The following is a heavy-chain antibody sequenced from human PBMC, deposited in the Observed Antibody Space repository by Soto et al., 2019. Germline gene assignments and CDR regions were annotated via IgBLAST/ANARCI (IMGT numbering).Heavy chain of an antibody. V-gene: IGHV1-69*12. Sequence: QVQLVQSGAEVKKPGSSVKVSCKASGGTFSSYAISWVRQAPGQGLEWMGGIIPIFGTANYAQKFQGRVTITADESTSTAYMELRSRRSEDTAVYYCARGERYSSGWHDNPYYYYGMDVWGQGTTVTVSS. CDR2: IIPIFGTA. CDR3: ARGERYSSGWHDNPYYYYGMDV. D-gene: IGHD6-19*01. J-gene: IGHJ6*02. CDR1: GGTFSSYA.